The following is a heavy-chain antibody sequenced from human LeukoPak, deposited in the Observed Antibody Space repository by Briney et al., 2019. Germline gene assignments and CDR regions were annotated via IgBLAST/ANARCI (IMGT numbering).Heavy chain of an antibody. CDR1: GFTFSSYW. Sequence: GGSLRLSCAASGFTFSSYWMSWVRQAPGKGLEWVANIKQDGSEKYYVDSVKGRFTISRDNARNSLYLQMNSLRAEDTAVYYCTTGGGRSADFDYWGQGTLVTVSS. D-gene: IGHD1-26*01. CDR2: IKQDGSEK. CDR3: TTGGGRSADFDY. J-gene: IGHJ4*02. V-gene: IGHV3-7*01.